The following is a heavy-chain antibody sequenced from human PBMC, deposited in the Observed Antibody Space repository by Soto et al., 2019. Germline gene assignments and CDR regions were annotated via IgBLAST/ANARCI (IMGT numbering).Heavy chain of an antibody. CDR2: IYYSGST. Sequence: SETLSLTCTVSGGSISSGGYYWSWIRQHPGKGLEWIGYIYYSGSTYYNPSLKSRLTISVDTSKNQFSLKLSSVTAADTAVYYCARRLVGRGSTPYYYYGMDVWGQGTTVTVSS. V-gene: IGHV4-31*03. CDR3: ARRLVGRGSTPYYYYGMDV. D-gene: IGHD1-26*01. CDR1: GGSISSGGYY. J-gene: IGHJ6*02.